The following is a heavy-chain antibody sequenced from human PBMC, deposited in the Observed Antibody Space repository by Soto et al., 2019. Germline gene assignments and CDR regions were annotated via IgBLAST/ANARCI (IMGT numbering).Heavy chain of an antibody. CDR3: ARGQEVGAHFFDS. Sequence: GSLSLSGEASGFSFSGFDMHWVRQPTGKGLEWVSTIGTAGDTYYAVSVKGRFTISRDNAKNSLSLQMNSLRAGDTAVYFWARGQEVGAHFFDSWGQGTQVTVSS. CDR2: IGTAGDT. D-gene: IGHD2-15*01. CDR1: GFSFSGFD. V-gene: IGHV3-13*01. J-gene: IGHJ4*02.